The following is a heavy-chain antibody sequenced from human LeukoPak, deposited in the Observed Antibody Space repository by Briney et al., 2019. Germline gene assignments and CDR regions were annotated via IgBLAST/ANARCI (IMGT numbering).Heavy chain of an antibody. Sequence: GGSLRLSCAASGFTFSDYYMSWIRQAPGKGLEWVSYISSSGSTIYYADSVKGRFTISRDNAKNSLYLQMNSLRAEDTALYYCAKDLTYRPVAGFYYYYGMDVWGQGTTVTVSS. D-gene: IGHD6-19*01. CDR1: GFTFSDYY. CDR2: ISSSGSTI. V-gene: IGHV3-11*01. J-gene: IGHJ6*02. CDR3: AKDLTYRPVAGFYYYYGMDV.